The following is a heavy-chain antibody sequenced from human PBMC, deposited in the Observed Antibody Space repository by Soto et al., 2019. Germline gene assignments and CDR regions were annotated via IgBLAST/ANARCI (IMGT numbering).Heavy chain of an antibody. CDR1: GSTFSTNT. CDR2: IMPIFGSA. J-gene: IGHJ4*02. D-gene: IGHD3-22*01. V-gene: IGHV1-69*01. CDR3: ARQFDSDTSGYYYAY. Sequence: QVQLVQSGAEVKKPGSSVKVSCKASGSTFSTNTISWVRQAPGQGLEWMGGIMPIFGSANYAQKFQGRVTITADEYTRTVYMELSRLRSEDTAVYYCARQFDSDTSGYYYAYWGQGTLVTVSS.